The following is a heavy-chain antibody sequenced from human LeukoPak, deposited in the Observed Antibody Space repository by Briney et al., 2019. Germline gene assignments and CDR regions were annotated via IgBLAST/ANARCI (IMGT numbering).Heavy chain of an antibody. Sequence: GGCPRLSCAASGFTFSRFGMHWVRQAPGKGLEWVAVIWYDGSNKYYADSVKGRFTISRDNSKNTLYLEMNSLRAEDTAVYYCARDYYYDSSGYWDYYFDYWGQGTLVSVSS. CDR1: GFTFSRFG. D-gene: IGHD3-22*01. CDR2: IWYDGSNK. J-gene: IGHJ4*02. CDR3: ARDYYYDSSGYWDYYFDY. V-gene: IGHV3-33*01.